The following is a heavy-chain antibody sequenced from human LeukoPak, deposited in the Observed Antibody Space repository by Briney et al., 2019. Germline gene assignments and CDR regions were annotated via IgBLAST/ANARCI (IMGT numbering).Heavy chain of an antibody. V-gene: IGHV3-21*01. CDR1: GFTFSSYS. Sequence: GGSLRLSCAASGFTFSSYSMNWVRQAPGKGLEWVSSISSSSSYIYYADSVKGRFTISRDNAKNSLYLQMNSLRAEDAAVYYCARDLAHERWLREDPLDYWGQGTLVTVSS. CDR3: ARDLAHERWLREDPLDY. J-gene: IGHJ4*02. CDR2: ISSSSSYI. D-gene: IGHD5-24*01.